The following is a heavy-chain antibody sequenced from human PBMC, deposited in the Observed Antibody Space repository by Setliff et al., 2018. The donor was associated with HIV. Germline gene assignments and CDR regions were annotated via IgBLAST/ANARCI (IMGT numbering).Heavy chain of an antibody. D-gene: IGHD6-13*01. V-gene: IGHV1-18*01. Sequence: VASVKVSCKASGYTFTSYGISWVRQAPGQGLEWMGWISAYNGNTNYAQKLQGRVTMTTDTSTSTAYMELRSLRSDDTAVYYCARGLGSSSWYVDVDAFDIWGQGTMVTVSS. J-gene: IGHJ3*02. CDR3: ARGLGSSSWYVDVDAFDI. CDR2: ISAYNGNT. CDR1: GYTFTSYG.